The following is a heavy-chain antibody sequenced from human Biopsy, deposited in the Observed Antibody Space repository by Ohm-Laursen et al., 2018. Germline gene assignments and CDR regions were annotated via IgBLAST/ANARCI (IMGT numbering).Heavy chain of an antibody. CDR2: ISAAGPAM. CDR3: ARRRPIDY. V-gene: IGHV3-11*01. J-gene: IGHJ4*02. CDR1: GFTFSDFY. Sequence: SLRLSCAASGFTFSDFYMSWIHQAPGKGLEWISYISAAGPAMFYADSVRGRFPISRDNANNLLYLQMDSLRAEDTAVYYCARRRPIDYWGQGILVTVSS.